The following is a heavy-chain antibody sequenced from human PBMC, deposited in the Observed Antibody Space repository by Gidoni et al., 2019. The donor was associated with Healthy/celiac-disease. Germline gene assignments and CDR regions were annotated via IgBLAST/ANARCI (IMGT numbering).Heavy chain of an antibody. J-gene: IGHJ4*02. D-gene: IGHD6-6*01. V-gene: IGHV4-39*01. CDR1: GGYSRSSSYY. CDR2: IYYSRST. Sequence: QLQLQESGPGLVKPTETLSLTCPVAGGYSRSSSYYWGWIRQPPGKGLEWIGSIYYSRSTYYNPSLKSRVNISVDTSKNQFSLKLSSVTAADTAVYDCARLCEYSSSSFPGDYWGQGTLVTVSS. CDR3: ARLCEYSSSSFPGDY.